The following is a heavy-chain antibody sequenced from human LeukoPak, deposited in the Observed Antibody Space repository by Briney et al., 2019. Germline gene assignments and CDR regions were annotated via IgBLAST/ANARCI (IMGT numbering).Heavy chain of an antibody. CDR3: ARDASSYGDHIDY. CDR1: GGTFSSYA. Sequence: SVKVSCKASGGTFSSYAISWVRQAPGQGLEWMGGIIPIFGTANYAQKFQGRVTITADESTSTAYMELSSLRSEDTAVYYCARDASSYGDHIDYWGQGTLVTVSS. V-gene: IGHV1-69*13. CDR2: IIPIFGTA. J-gene: IGHJ4*02. D-gene: IGHD4-17*01.